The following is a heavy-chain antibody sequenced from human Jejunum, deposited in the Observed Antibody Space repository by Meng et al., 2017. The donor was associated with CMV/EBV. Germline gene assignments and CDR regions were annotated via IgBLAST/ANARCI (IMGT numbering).Heavy chain of an antibody. V-gene: IGHV1-46*01. Sequence: SGYTFTTYYIHWVRQAPGQGLEWMGIINPSGGNTRYAQKVQGRVSMTSDTSTSTVYMELNYLRSEDTAIYYCARDRFCTSGCYGMDVWGQGTTVTVSS. D-gene: IGHD2-8*01. CDR1: GYTFTTYY. CDR2: INPSGGNT. J-gene: IGHJ6*02. CDR3: ARDRFCTSGCYGMDV.